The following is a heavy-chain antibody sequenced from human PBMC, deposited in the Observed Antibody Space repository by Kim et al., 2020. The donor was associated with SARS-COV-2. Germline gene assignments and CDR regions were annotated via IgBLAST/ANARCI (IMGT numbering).Heavy chain of an antibody. D-gene: IGHD4-17*01. J-gene: IGHJ2*01. CDR3: AKVNDYGDYLQWYFDL. V-gene: IGHV3-23*01. CDR2: ISASGATP. Sequence: GGSLRLSCAASGFTFSSYAMSLVRQAPEKGLEWVSGISASGATPYYADSVKGRFTISRDNSKNTLYLQMNSLRAEDTAVYYCAKVNDYGDYLQWYFDLWGRGTLVTVSS. CDR1: GFTFSSYA.